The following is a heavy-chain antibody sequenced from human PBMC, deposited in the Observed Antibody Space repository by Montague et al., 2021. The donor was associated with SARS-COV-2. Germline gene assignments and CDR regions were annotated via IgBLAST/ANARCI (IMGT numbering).Heavy chain of an antibody. D-gene: IGHD6-19*01. CDR1: GESIDRDTYY. V-gene: IGHV4-39*02. J-gene: IGHJ4*02. Sequence: SETLSLTCIVSGESIDRDTYYWGWIRQSPGEGLEWIGSLSSSGSTYYNPSLRSRVTISMDTSENHFSLKVNSVTATDTAVYFCARPGSVSGWFYFDDWGQGTLVGVSS. CDR3: ARPGSVSGWFYFDD. CDR2: LSSSGST.